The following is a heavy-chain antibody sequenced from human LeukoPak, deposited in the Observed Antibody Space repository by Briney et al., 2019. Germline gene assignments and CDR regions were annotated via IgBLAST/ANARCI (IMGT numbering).Heavy chain of an antibody. J-gene: IGHJ5*02. Sequence: ASVKVSCKASGYTFTSYGISWVRQAPGQGLEWMGWISAYNGNTNYAQKLQGRVTMTTDTSTSTAYMELRSLRSDDTAVYYCAREFYGDSYNWFDPWGQGTLVTVSS. CDR1: GYTFTSYG. D-gene: IGHD4-17*01. V-gene: IGHV1-18*01. CDR3: AREFYGDSYNWFDP. CDR2: ISAYNGNT.